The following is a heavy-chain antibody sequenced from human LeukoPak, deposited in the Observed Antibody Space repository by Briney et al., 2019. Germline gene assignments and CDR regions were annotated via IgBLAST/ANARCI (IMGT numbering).Heavy chain of an antibody. Sequence: GGSLRLSCAASGFTFSSYWMSWVRQAPGKGLEWVANIKQDGSEKYYVDSVKGRFTISRDNAKNSLYLQMNSLRAEDTAVYYCAREDVLLWFGELSKKSDYWGQGTLDTVSS. V-gene: IGHV3-7*01. CDR2: IKQDGSEK. J-gene: IGHJ4*02. CDR3: AREDVLLWFGELSKKSDY. D-gene: IGHD3-10*01. CDR1: GFTFSSYW.